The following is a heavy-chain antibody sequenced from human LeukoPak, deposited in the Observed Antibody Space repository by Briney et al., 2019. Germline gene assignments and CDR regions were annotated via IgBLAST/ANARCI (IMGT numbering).Heavy chain of an antibody. CDR3: AKDWFGELFVDY. D-gene: IGHD3-10*01. J-gene: IGHJ4*02. Sequence: GGSLRLSCAASGFTFSSYARSWVRQAPGKGLEWVSAISGSGGSTYYADSVKGRFTISRDNSKNTLYLQMNSLRAEDTAVYYCAKDWFGELFVDYWGQGTLVTVPS. V-gene: IGHV3-23*01. CDR1: GFTFSSYA. CDR2: ISGSGGST.